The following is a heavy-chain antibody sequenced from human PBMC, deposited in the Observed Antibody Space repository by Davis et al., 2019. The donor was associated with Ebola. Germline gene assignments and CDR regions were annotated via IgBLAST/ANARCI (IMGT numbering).Heavy chain of an antibody. Sequence: GESLKISCTASKFTFSSYAMSWVRQAPGKGLEWVSAISGNGGGRYYADSVKGRFTISRDNSRNTLYLQMDSLRAEDTAVYYCAMSQWELLLEYYFDYWGQGTLVTVSS. CDR2: ISGNGGGR. CDR1: KFTFSSYA. V-gene: IGHV3-23*01. J-gene: IGHJ4*02. CDR3: AMSQWELLLEYYFDY. D-gene: IGHD1-26*01.